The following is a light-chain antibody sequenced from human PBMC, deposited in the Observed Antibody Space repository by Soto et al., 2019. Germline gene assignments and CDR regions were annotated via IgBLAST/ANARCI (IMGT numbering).Light chain of an antibody. CDR3: ASWDDSLTLPV. Sequence: QSVLTQPPSASGTPGQSVTISCTGSSSNVGGNPVNWYQHVPTTAPNLLIYTNPQRPSGVPDRFSGSKSGTTASLAISGLQSEDEADYYCASWDDSLTLPVFGTGTKLTVL. V-gene: IGLV1-44*01. J-gene: IGLJ1*01. CDR1: SSNVGGNP. CDR2: TNP.